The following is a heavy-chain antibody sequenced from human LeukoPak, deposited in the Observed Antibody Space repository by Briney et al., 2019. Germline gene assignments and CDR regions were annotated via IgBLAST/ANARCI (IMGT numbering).Heavy chain of an antibody. CDR1: GFTFSTYG. CDR3: AKVAPSGKTVADY. J-gene: IGHJ4*02. V-gene: IGHV3-30*02. CDR2: IRHDEGNK. D-gene: IGHD6-19*01. Sequence: GGSLRLSCAASGFTFSTYGMHWVRQAPGKGLEWVAFIRHDEGNKYYADPVKGRFTISRDNSKNTLYLQLNNLRAEDTAVYYCAKVAPSGKTVADYWGQGTLVTVSS.